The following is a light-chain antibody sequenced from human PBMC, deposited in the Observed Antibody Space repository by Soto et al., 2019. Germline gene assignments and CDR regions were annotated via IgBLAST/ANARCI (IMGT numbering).Light chain of an antibody. Sequence: DIQMTQSPSSLSAFVGDGVTSTCRASQSISSYVNWYQQKPGKAPKLLIYKASSLESGVPSRFSGSGSGTEFTLTSSNLQPDDFATYFCQQYNNYPRTFGQGTKVDIK. CDR3: QQYNNYPRT. J-gene: IGKJ1*01. V-gene: IGKV1-5*03. CDR1: QSISSY. CDR2: KAS.